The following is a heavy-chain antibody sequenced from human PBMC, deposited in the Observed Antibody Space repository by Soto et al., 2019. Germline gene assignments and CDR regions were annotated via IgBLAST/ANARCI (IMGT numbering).Heavy chain of an antibody. V-gene: IGHV4-38-2*01. CDR2: IYDSGTT. D-gene: IGHD3-3*01. CDR1: SYVIESGHY. Sequence: PSETVSLTCVVSSYVIESGHYWGWVRQPPGKGLEWVGSIYDSGTTYYNPSLRSRVTISADTSKNQFSLSLTSVTAADTAAYYCATSLQYYTPGTYPFDHSGPGTMVTV. CDR3: ATSLQYYTPGTYPFDH. J-gene: IGHJ3*01.